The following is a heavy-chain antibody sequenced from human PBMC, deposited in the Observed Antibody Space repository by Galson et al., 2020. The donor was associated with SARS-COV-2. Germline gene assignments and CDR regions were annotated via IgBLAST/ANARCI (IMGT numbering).Heavy chain of an antibody. J-gene: IGHJ5*02. D-gene: IGHD2-21*02. CDR3: ARDIAYCGGDCLNWFDP. CDR2: IISSSSTI. CDR1: GFTFSSYS. Sequence: GGSLRLSFAASGFTFSSYSMNWFRQSPGKGLEWVSYIISSSSTIYYADSVKGRFTISIYNAKNSLYLQMNSLRAEDTPVYYCARDIAYCGGDCLNWFDPWGQGTLVTVSS. V-gene: IGHV3-48*01.